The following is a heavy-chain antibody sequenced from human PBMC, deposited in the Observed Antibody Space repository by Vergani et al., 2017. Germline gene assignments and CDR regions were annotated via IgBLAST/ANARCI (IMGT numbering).Heavy chain of an antibody. CDR3: ARGFSTVVGPYYYGMDV. D-gene: IGHD3-22*01. CDR2: INHSGSN. J-gene: IGHJ6*02. CDR1: GGSFSGYY. Sequence: QVQLQQWGAGLLKPSETLSLTCAVYGGSFSGYYWSWIRQPPGKGLEWIGEINHSGSNNYNPSLKSRVTISVDTSKKQFSLKLSSVTAADTAVYYCARGFSTVVGPYYYGMDVWGQGTTVTVSS. V-gene: IGHV4-34*01.